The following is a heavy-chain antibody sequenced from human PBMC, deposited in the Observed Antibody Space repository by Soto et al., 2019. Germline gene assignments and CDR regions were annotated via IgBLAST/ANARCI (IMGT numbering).Heavy chain of an antibody. J-gene: IGHJ4*02. D-gene: IGHD3-9*01. V-gene: IGHV4-39*01. CDR1: GDSISSSSYY. CDR3: TRHLRYFVWPH. CDR2: IYYSGGT. Sequence: SETLSLTCTVSGDSISSSSYYWGWIRQPPGKGLEWIGSIYYSGGTYYDPSLKGRVTISVDTSKNQFSLKLSSVTAADTAVYYCTRHLRYFVWPHWGQGTLVTVSS.